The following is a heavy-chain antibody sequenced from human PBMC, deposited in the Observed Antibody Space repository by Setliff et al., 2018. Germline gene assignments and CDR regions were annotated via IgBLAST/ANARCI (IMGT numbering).Heavy chain of an antibody. CDR1: GVSIRSYC. D-gene: IGHD2-15*01. CDR3: ARAPLDYSSRAFDF. J-gene: IGHJ3*01. V-gene: IGHV4-59*01. Sequence: SETLSLTCTVSGVSIRSYCWSWIRQPPGKGLEWIGYIFYSGTTYYNPSLKSRVAMSVDASKKQFSLSLSAVTAADTAKYYCARAPLDYSSRAFDFWGQGTMVTISS. CDR2: IFYSGTT.